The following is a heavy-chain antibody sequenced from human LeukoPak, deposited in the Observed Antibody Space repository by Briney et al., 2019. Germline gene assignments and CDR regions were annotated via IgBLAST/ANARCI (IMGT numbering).Heavy chain of an antibody. J-gene: IGHJ4*02. V-gene: IGHV4-34*01. Sequence: PSETLSLTCTVYGGSFSDYYWSWIRQPPGKGLEWIGEIKHSGSTNYSPSLKSRVTISVDTSNNQFSLKLSSVTAADTAVYYCARGGRSYYDSSGYYYSWGQGILVTVSS. CDR2: IKHSGST. CDR1: GGSFSDYY. D-gene: IGHD3-22*01. CDR3: ARGGRSYYDSSGYYYS.